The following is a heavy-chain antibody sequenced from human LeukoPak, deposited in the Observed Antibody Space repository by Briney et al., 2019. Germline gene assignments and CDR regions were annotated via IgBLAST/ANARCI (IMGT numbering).Heavy chain of an antibody. CDR2: ISGSGDST. Sequence: GGSLKLSCAASGYTFKSYAMSWVRQAPGKGLEWVSGISGSGDSTYYADSVKGRFTISRDNSKNTLYLQMNSLRAEDTALYYCAKGHLAVASWGQGSLVTVSS. CDR1: GYTFKSYA. J-gene: IGHJ5*02. D-gene: IGHD6-19*01. CDR3: AKGHLAVAS. V-gene: IGHV3-23*01.